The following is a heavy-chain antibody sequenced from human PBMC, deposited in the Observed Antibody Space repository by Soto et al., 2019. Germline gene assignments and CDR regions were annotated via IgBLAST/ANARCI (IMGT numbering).Heavy chain of an antibody. CDR3: AKDSGSYPRAFDI. CDR2: ISWNSGSI. V-gene: IGHV3-9*01. J-gene: IGHJ3*02. D-gene: IGHD1-26*01. CDR1: GFTFDDYA. Sequence: SLRLSCAASGFTFDDYAMHWVRQAPGKGLEWVSGISWNSGSIGYADSVKGRFTISRDNAKNSLYLQMNSLRAEDTALYYCAKDSGSYPRAFDIWGQGTMVTVSS.